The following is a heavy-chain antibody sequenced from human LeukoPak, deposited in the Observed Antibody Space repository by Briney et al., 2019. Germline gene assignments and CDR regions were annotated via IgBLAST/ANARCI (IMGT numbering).Heavy chain of an antibody. CDR1: GFTFSDYY. V-gene: IGHV3-11*01. CDR2: ISSSGSTI. CDR3: AREYCGGDCYSDPHYFDY. J-gene: IGHJ4*02. Sequence: GGSLRLSCAASGFTFSDYYMSWIRQAPGKGLEWVSYISSSGSTIYYADSVKGRFTISRDNAKNSLYLQMNSLGAEDTAVYYCAREYCGGDCYSDPHYFDYWGQGTLVTVSS. D-gene: IGHD2-21*02.